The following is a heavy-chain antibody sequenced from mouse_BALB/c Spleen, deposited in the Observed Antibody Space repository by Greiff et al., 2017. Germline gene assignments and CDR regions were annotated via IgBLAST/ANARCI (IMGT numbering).Heavy chain of an antibody. CDR2: ISYDGSN. CDR3: AREGDYYGSSYYAMDY. J-gene: IGHJ4*01. V-gene: IGHV3-6*02. D-gene: IGHD1-1*01. CDR1: GYSITSDYA. Sequence: EVQLVESGPGLVKPSQSLSLTCTVTGYSITSDYAWNWIRQFPGNKLEWMGYISYDGSNNYNPSLKNRISITRDTSKNQFFLKLNSVTTEDTATYYCAREGDYYGSSYYAMDYWGQGTSVTVSS.